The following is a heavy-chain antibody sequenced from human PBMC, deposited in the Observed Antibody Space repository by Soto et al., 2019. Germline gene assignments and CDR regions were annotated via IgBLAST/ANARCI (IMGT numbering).Heavy chain of an antibody. J-gene: IGHJ6*02. CDR1: GGTFSSYA. V-gene: IGHV1-69*01. Sequence: QVQLVQSGAEVKKPGSSVKVSCKASGGTFSSYAISWVRQAPGQGLEWMGGIITIFGTANYAHKFQGRVTITANEYTSKAYMELSSLISEDTAVYYCASDLEGTVTNYGMDVWGQGTPVTVYS. CDR2: IITIFGTA. D-gene: IGHD4-4*01. CDR3: ASDLEGTVTNYGMDV.